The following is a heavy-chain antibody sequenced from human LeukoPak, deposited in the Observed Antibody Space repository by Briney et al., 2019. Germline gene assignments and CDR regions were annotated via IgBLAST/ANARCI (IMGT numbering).Heavy chain of an antibody. V-gene: IGHV1-2*02. CDR1: GYTFTGYY. Sequence: ASVKVSCKASGYTFTGYYMHWVRQAPGQGLEWMGWINPNSGSTNYAQKFQGRVTMTRDTSISTAYMELSRLRSDDTAVYYCARDLVRQLLYGPATYNWFDPWGQGTLVTVSS. J-gene: IGHJ5*02. D-gene: IGHD2-2*02. CDR3: ARDLVRQLLYGPATYNWFDP. CDR2: INPNSGST.